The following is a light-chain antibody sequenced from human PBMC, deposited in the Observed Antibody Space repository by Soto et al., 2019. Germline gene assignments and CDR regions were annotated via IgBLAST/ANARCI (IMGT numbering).Light chain of an antibody. Sequence: EIVLTQSPATLSLSPGERATLSCRASQSVSSYLAWNQQKPGRAPRLLIYDASNRATGIPARFSGSGSGTDFTLTISSLEPEDFAVYYCQQRSNWPWTFGQGTKVEIK. V-gene: IGKV3-11*01. CDR2: DAS. J-gene: IGKJ1*01. CDR3: QQRSNWPWT. CDR1: QSVSSY.